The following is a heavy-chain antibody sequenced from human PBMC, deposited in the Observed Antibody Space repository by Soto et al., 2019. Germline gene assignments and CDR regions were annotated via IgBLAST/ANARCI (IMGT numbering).Heavy chain of an antibody. CDR3: TRGPRPSSVGTGAV. CDR1: AFVFEVYW. Sequence: PGGSLRLSCVASAFVFEVYWMHWVRQVPGKGLEWVSRISDDGARTDYADSVRGRFTISRDNANNALYLQMNALRGEDTAVYFCTRGPRPSSVGTGAVWGRGALVTVSS. CDR2: ISDDGART. D-gene: IGHD2-2*01. V-gene: IGHV3-74*01. J-gene: IGHJ4*02.